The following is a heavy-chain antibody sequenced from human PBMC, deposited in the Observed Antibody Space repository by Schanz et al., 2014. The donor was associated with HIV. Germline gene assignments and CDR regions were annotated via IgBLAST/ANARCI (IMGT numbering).Heavy chain of an antibody. CDR1: GGTFSSFT. CDR3: ARERLREGGGFDH. D-gene: IGHD4-17*01. V-gene: IGHV1-69*01. J-gene: IGHJ4*02. CDR2: IIPVFGPT. Sequence: QVQLVQSGPEVKKTGSSVRVSCQASGGTFSSFTFTWVRQAPGQGLEWVGGIIPVFGPTNYAQKFQGRVTITADEYARTVYMELRGLRSEDTAVYYCARERLREGGGFDHWGRGIMVTVSS.